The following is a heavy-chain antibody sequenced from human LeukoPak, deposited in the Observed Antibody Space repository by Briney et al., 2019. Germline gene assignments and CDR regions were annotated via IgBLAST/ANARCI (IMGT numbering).Heavy chain of an antibody. D-gene: IGHD3-22*01. V-gene: IGHV3-30*04. CDR3: TTESGYGVGY. CDR1: GFTFSSYA. CDR2: ISYDGSNK. J-gene: IGHJ4*02. Sequence: GGSLRLSCAASGFTFSSYAMHWVRQAPGKGLEWVAVISYDGSNKYYADSVKGRFTISRDNSKNTLYLQMNSLKTEDTAVYYCTTESGYGVGYWGQGNLVTVSS.